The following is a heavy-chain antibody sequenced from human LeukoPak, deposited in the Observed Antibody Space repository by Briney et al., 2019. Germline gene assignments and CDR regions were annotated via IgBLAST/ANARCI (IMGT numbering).Heavy chain of an antibody. V-gene: IGHV3-30-3*01. CDR3: VRGHSSTWELDY. CDR2: ISYDGSNK. Sequence: GGSLRLSCAASGFTFSSYAMHWVRQAPGKGLEWVAVISYDGSNKYYADSVKGRFTISRDNSKNTLYLQMNSLRAEDTAVYYCVRGHSSTWELDYWGQGTLVTVSP. J-gene: IGHJ4*02. CDR1: GFTFSSYA. D-gene: IGHD6-19*01.